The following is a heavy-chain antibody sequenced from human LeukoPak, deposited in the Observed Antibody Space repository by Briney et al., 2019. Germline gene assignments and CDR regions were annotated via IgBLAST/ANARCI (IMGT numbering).Heavy chain of an antibody. J-gene: IGHJ4*02. V-gene: IGHV1-2*02. D-gene: IGHD5-12*01. Sequence: ASVKVSCKASGYTFTGYYMHWVRQAPGQGLEWMGWINPNSGGTSYAQKFQGRVTMTRDTSISTAYMELSRLRSDDTAVYYCARDAGSGYDPNYDYWGQGTLVTVSS. CDR1: GYTFTGYY. CDR2: INPNSGGT. CDR3: ARDAGSGYDPNYDY.